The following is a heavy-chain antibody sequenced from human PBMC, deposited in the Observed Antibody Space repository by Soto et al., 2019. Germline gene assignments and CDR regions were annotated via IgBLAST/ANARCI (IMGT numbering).Heavy chain of an antibody. CDR1: GGSISSGGYY. V-gene: IGHV4-31*03. CDR2: IYYSGST. J-gene: IGHJ4*02. Sequence: QVQLQESGPGLVKPSQTLSLTCTVSGGSISSGGYYWSWIRQHPGKGLEWIGYIYYSGSTYYNPSLKSRVTISVGTSKNQFSLKLSSVTAADTAVYYCARTHSSGWYALDYWGQGTLVTVSS. CDR3: ARTHSSGWYALDY. D-gene: IGHD6-19*01.